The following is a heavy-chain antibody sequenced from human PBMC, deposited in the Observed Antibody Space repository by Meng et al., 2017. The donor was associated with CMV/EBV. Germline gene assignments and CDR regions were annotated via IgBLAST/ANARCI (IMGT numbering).Heavy chain of an antibody. D-gene: IGHD6-13*01. CDR2: IYWDDDK. CDR1: GFSLRTSGVG. V-gene: IGHV2-5*02. CDR3: ARIAAAGRFDY. J-gene: IGHJ4*02. Sequence: QITLKESGPPLVKPPQTLTLTCTFSGFSLRTSGVGVGWIRQPPGKALEWLALIYWDDDKRYSPSLKSRLTITKDTSKNQVVLTMTNMDPVDTATYYCARIAAAGRFDYWGQGTLVTVSS.